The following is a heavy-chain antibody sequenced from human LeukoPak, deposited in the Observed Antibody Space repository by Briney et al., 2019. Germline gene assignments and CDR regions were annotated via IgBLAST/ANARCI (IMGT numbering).Heavy chain of an antibody. V-gene: IGHV3-23*01. CDR1: GFTFSSYA. Sequence: GGSLRLSCAASGFTFSSYAMSWVRQAPGKGLEWVSGISGRGGETDYADFVKGRFTISRDNSKNTLFLQMNSLRAEDTAVYYCAKDLKGLYDYVRGSYAIDIWGHGTMVTVSS. CDR3: AKDLKGLYDYVRGSYAIDI. CDR2: ISGRGGET. D-gene: IGHD3-16*01. J-gene: IGHJ3*02.